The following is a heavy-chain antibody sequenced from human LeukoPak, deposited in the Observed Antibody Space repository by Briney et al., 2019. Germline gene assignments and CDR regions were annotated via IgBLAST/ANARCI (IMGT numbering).Heavy chain of an antibody. Sequence: SETLSLTCTVYGGSFSGFYWSWIRQPPGKGLEWIGEINHSGGTNYNPSLKSRVTISVDTSKNQFSLTLSSVTAADTAVYYCASDSSGSPYYSGMDVWGQGTTVTVSS. D-gene: IGHD3-22*01. V-gene: IGHV4-34*01. CDR3: ASDSSGSPYYSGMDV. CDR1: GGSFSGFY. J-gene: IGHJ6*02. CDR2: INHSGGT.